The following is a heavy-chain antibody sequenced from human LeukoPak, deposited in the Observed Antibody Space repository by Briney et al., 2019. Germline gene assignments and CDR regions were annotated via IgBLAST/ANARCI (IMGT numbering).Heavy chain of an antibody. V-gene: IGHV4-59*11. D-gene: IGHD1-26*01. CDR1: GGSISSHY. Sequence: SETLSLTCTVSGGSISSHYWSWIRQPPGKGLEWIGYIYYSGSTNYNPSLKSRVTISVDTSKNQFSLKLSSVTAADTAVYYCARGEPIDPWGQGTLVTVSS. CDR2: IYYSGST. CDR3: ARGEPIDP. J-gene: IGHJ5*02.